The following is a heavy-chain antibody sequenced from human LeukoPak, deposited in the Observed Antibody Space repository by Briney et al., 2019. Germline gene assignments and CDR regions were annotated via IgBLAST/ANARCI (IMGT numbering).Heavy chain of an antibody. D-gene: IGHD3-22*01. Sequence: GGSLRLSXAASGFTFSSYEMNWVRQAPGKGLEWVSYISSSGNTIYYADSVKGRFIISRDNAKNSLYLQMNSLRAEDTAVYHCARGFDYYDSSGSPDWGQGTLVTVSS. J-gene: IGHJ4*02. CDR1: GFTFSSYE. CDR2: ISSSGNTI. CDR3: ARGFDYYDSSGSPD. V-gene: IGHV3-48*03.